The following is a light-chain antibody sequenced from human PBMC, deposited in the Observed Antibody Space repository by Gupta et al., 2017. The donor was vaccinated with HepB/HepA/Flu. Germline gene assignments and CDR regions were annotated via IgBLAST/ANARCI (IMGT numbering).Light chain of an antibody. V-gene: IGLV1-40*01. Sequence: QSVLPQPPPVSGAPGPRVTISCTGSSSNIGPGYDVHWYQQLPGTAPKLLIYGNSNRPSGVPDRFSGSKSGTSASLAITGLQAEDEADYYCQSYDSSLSGPLFGGGTKLTVL. CDR2: GNS. J-gene: IGLJ3*02. CDR3: QSYDSSLSGPL. CDR1: SSNIGPGYD.